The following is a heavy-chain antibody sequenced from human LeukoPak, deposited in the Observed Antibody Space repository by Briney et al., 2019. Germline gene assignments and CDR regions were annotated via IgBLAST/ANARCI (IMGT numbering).Heavy chain of an antibody. CDR3: ANPLGEIYYDSSGPNHDDAFDI. CDR1: GYTFTSYG. D-gene: IGHD3-22*01. V-gene: IGHV1-69*04. J-gene: IGHJ3*02. Sequence: SVKVSCKASGYTFTSYGISWVRQAPGQGLEWMGRIIPILGIANYAQKFQGRVTITADKSTSTAYMELSSLRSEDTAVYYCANPLGEIYYDSSGPNHDDAFDIWGQGTMVTVSS. CDR2: IIPILGIA.